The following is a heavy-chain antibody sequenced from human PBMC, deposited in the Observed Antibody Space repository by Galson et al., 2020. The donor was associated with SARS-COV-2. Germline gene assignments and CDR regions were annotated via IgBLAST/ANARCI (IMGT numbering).Heavy chain of an antibody. Sequence: HGESLKISCKGSGYSFTSYWIGWVRQMPGKGLEWMGIIYPGDSDTRYSPSFKGQVTISADKSISTAYLPWSSLKASDTAMYYCARPSSSDFLGPQGWFDPWGQGTLVTVSS. CDR2: IYPGDSDT. CDR3: ARPSSSDFLGPQGWFDP. CDR1: GYSFTSYW. V-gene: IGHV5-51*01. D-gene: IGHD3-3*01. J-gene: IGHJ5*02.